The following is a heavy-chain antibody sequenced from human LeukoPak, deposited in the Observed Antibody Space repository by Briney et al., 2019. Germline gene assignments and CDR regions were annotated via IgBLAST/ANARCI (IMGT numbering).Heavy chain of an antibody. Sequence: PSETLSLTCAVSGGSISSGGYSWSWIRQPPGKGLEWIGYIYHSGSTYYNPSLKSRVTISVDRSKNRFSLKLSSVTAADTAVYYCAGTYYYDSSGYRGPFDLWGRGTLVTVSS. V-gene: IGHV4-30-2*01. J-gene: IGHJ2*01. CDR1: GGSISSGGYS. D-gene: IGHD3-22*01. CDR2: IYHSGST. CDR3: AGTYYYDSSGYRGPFDL.